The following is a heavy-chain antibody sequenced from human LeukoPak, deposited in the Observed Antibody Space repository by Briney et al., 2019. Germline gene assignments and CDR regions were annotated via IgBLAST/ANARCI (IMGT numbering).Heavy chain of an antibody. J-gene: IGHJ4*02. CDR3: ARQSRDGSKTRGYYFDY. D-gene: IGHD3-10*01. Sequence: GESLKISCTGSGYSFTNYWIAWVRQMPGKGLEWMGIIYPGDSDTRYSPSFQGQVTISADKSISTAYLQWSSLKASDTAMYYCARQSRDGSKTRGYYFDYWGQGTLVTVSS. V-gene: IGHV5-51*01. CDR1: GYSFTNYW. CDR2: IYPGDSDT.